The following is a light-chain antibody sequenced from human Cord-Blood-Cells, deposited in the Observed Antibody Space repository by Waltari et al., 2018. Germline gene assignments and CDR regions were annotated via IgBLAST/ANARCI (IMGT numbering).Light chain of an antibody. CDR1: QGISNY. CDR2: AAS. J-gene: IGKJ1*01. V-gene: IGKV1-27*01. CDR3: QKYNSAPPT. Sequence: DIQMTQSPSSLSASVGARVTITCRASQGISNYLAWYQQKPGKVPKLLIYAASTLQSGVPSRFSGSESEADFTLTSSSLQPEDVATYYCQKYNSAPPTFGQGTKVEIK.